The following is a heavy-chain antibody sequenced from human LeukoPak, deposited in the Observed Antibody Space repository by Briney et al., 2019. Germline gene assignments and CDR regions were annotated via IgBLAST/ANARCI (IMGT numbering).Heavy chain of an antibody. J-gene: IGHJ4*02. CDR3: ARDQYNWNSLPDY. CDR2: INPNSGGT. CDR1: GYTFTGYY. D-gene: IGHD1-7*01. Sequence: GASVKVSCKASGYTFTGYYMHWVRQAPGQGLEWMGWINPNSGGTNYAQKFQGRVTMTRDTSISTAYMELSRLRSDDTAVYYCARDQYNWNSLPDYWGQGTLVTVSS. V-gene: IGHV1-2*02.